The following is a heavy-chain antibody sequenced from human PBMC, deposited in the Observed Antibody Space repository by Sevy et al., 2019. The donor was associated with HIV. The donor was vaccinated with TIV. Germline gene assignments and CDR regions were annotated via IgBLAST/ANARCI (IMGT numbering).Heavy chain of an antibody. CDR2: VSWNSRYI. CDR1: GFPFNDHA. V-gene: IGHV3-9*01. D-gene: IGHD2-21*02. Sequence: GGSLRLSCAASGFPFNDHAMHWVRQVPGKGLEWVSGVSWNSRYIGYADSVKGRFTISRDNARHFLYLEMNSLRPEDTALYYCAKDINRGCDVVNCYSYYYYFYGLDVWGQGTTVTVSS. J-gene: IGHJ6*02. CDR3: AKDINRGCDVVNCYSYYYYFYGLDV.